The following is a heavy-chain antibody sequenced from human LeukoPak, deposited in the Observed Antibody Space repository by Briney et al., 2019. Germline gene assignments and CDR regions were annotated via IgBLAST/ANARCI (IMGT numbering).Heavy chain of an antibody. CDR1: GGSFSGYY. CDR3: ARGDPLRFLPSEEAMDV. CDR2: INHSGST. D-gene: IGHD2/OR15-2a*01. Sequence: SETLSLTCAVYGGSFSGYYWSWIRQPPGKGLEWIGEINHSGSTNYNPSLKSRVTISVDTSKNQFSLKLSSVTAADTAVYYCARGDPLRFLPSEEAMDVWGKGTTVTVSS. V-gene: IGHV4-34*01. J-gene: IGHJ6*03.